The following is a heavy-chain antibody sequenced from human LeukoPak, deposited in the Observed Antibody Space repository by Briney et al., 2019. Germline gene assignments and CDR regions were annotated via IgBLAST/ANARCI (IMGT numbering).Heavy chain of an antibody. CDR3: ARDHPYGSTSGY. Sequence: GGSLRLSCAASGFTFSSYEMNWVRQAPGKGLEWVSYISSSGSTIHYADSVKGRFTISRDNAKNSLYLQMNSLRAEDTAVYYCARDHPYGSTSGYWGQGTLVTVSS. CDR1: GFTFSSYE. J-gene: IGHJ4*02. V-gene: IGHV3-48*03. D-gene: IGHD2-2*01. CDR2: ISSSGSTI.